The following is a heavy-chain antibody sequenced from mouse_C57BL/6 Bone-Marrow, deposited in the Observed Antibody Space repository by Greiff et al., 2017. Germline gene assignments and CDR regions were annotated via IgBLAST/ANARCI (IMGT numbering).Heavy chain of an antibody. CDR2: ISSGGDYI. J-gene: IGHJ2*01. V-gene: IGHV5-9-1*02. D-gene: IGHD1-1*01. Sequence: EVQLVESGEGLVKPGGSLKLSCAASGFTFSSYAMSWVRQTPEKRLEWVAYISSGGDYIYYADTVKGRFTISRDNARNTLYLQMSSLKSEDTAMYYCTRGPYYYGSSYGEEDYFDYWGQGTTLTVSS. CDR3: TRGPYYYGSSYGEEDYFDY. CDR1: GFTFSSYA.